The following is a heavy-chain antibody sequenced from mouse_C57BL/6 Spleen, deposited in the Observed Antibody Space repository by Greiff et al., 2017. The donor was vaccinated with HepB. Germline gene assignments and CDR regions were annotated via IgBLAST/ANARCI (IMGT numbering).Heavy chain of an antibody. V-gene: IGHV14-4*01. CDR3: TTGLLRPLAY. D-gene: IGHD2-3*01. CDR2: IDPENGDT. CDR1: GFNIKDDY. J-gene: IGHJ2*01. Sequence: EVQLQQSGAELVRPGASVKLSCTASGFNIKDDYMHWVKQRPEQGLEWIGWIDPENGDTEYASKFQGKATITADTSSNTAYLQLSSLTSEDSAVYYCTTGLLRPLAYWGQGTTLTVSS.